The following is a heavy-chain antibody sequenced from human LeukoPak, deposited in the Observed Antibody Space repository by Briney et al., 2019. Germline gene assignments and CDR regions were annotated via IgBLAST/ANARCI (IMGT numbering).Heavy chain of an antibody. J-gene: IGHJ3*02. CDR1: GGSISSYY. CDR3: AVQGNQLLPTAAFDI. D-gene: IGHD2-2*01. CDR2: IYTSGST. V-gene: IGHV4-4*07. Sequence: SSQTLSLTCTVSGGSISSYYWSWIRQPAGKGLEWIGRIYTSGSTNYNPSLKSRVTMSVDTSKNQFSLKLSSVTAADTAVYYCAVQGNQLLPTAAFDIWGQGTMVTVSS.